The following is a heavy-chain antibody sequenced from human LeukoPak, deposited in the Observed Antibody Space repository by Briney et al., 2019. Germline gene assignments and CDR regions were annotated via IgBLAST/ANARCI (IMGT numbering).Heavy chain of an antibody. CDR3: GRVGPIDYGDYPYYFNY. J-gene: IGHJ4*02. V-gene: IGHV3-30-3*01. D-gene: IGHD4-17*01. CDR1: GFTFSSYA. CDR2: ISYDGSNK. Sequence: PGRSLRLSCAASGFTFSSYAMHWVRQAPGKGLEWVAVISYDGSNKYYADSVKGRFTISRDNSKNTLYLQMNSLRAEDTAVYYCGRVGPIDYGDYPYYFNYGAQEPLVTVSS.